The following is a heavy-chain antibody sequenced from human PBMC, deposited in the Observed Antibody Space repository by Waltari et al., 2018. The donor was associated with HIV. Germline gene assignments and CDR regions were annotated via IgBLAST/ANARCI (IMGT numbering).Heavy chain of an antibody. J-gene: IGHJ5*02. D-gene: IGHD2-15*01. CDR3: AIGYCSGGSCSNWFDP. Sequence: EVQLVQSGAEVKKPGESLKISCKGSGYSFTSYWIGWVRQMPGKGLEWRGIIYPGDSDTRYSPSFQGQVSISADKSISTAYLQWSSLKASDTAMYYCAIGYCSGGSCSNWFDPWGQGTLVTVSS. CDR2: IYPGDSDT. V-gene: IGHV5-51*03. CDR1: GYSFTSYW.